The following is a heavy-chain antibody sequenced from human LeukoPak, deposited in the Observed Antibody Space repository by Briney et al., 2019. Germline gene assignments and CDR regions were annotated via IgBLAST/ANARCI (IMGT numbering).Heavy chain of an antibody. D-gene: IGHD1-26*01. J-gene: IGHJ4*02. CDR2: INHSGST. CDR3: ARGGGRSDY. V-gene: IGHV4-34*01. Sequence: SETVSLTCAVYGGSFSGYYWSWIRQPPGKGLEWIGEINHSGSTNYNPSLKSRVTISVDTSKNQFSLKLSSVTAADTAVYYCARGGGRSDYWGQGTLVTVSS. CDR1: GGSFSGYY.